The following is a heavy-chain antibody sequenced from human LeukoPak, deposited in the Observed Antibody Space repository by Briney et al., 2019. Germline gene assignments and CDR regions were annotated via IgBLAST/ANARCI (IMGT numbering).Heavy chain of an antibody. CDR1: GYTFTSYD. V-gene: IGHV1-8*01. CDR3: ARGPKNEYCDYFNWVHP. J-gene: IGHJ5*01. Sequence: ASVKVSCMASGYTFTSYDINWVRQATGQGLEWMGWMNPNSGNTGYAHKFQGRVTMTRKTSISTAYMELSSLTSEDTAVYYCARGPKNEYCDYFNWVHPWGQGTLVNGPS. D-gene: IGHD2/OR15-2a*01. CDR2: MNPNSGNT.